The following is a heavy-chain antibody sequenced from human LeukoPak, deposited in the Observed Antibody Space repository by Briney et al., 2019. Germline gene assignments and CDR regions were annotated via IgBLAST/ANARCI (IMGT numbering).Heavy chain of an antibody. V-gene: IGHV3-33*05. CDR1: GFTFRNYG. CDR3: ATEDSGAYFGCLGY. Sequence: GTSLRLSCAASGFTFRNYGMHWVRQAPGKGLEWVAVIQYHGSIKSYADSVRGRFTISRDNSKNTMWLQMNSLRAEDTAVYYCATEDSGAYFGCLGYWGQGTLVIVSS. CDR2: IQYHGSIK. J-gene: IGHJ4*02. D-gene: IGHD1-26*01.